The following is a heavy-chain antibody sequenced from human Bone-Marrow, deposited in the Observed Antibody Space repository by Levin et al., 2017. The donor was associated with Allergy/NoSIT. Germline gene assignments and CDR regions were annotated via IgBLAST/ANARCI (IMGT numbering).Heavy chain of an antibody. CDR3: ARLGPPAAIGDWFDP. CDR1: GGSISSSNYY. V-gene: IGHV4-39*07. Sequence: NASETLSLTCTVSGGSISSSNYYWGWIRQPPGKGLEWIGSVYYSGSTYYNPSLRGRVTVSVDTSKNQFSLKLSSVTAADTAMYYCARLGPPAAIGDWFDPWGQGTLVTVSS. D-gene: IGHD2-2*02. CDR2: VYYSGST. J-gene: IGHJ5*02.